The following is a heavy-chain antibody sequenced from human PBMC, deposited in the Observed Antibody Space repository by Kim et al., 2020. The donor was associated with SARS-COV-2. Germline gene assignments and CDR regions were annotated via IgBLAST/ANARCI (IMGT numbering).Heavy chain of an antibody. CDR2: GST. CDR3: ARESGAFDY. D-gene: IGHD3-3*01. Sequence: GSTTYNPALKSRVTISVDTSKNQFSLKRSSVAAADTAVYYCARESGAFDYWGQGTLVTVSS. J-gene: IGHJ4*02. V-gene: IGHV4-59*01.